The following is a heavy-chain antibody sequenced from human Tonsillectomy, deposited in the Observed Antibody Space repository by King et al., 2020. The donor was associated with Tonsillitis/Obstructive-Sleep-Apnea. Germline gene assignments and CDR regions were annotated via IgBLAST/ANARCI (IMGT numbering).Heavy chain of an antibody. CDR3: ARQLGNWFDL. J-gene: IGHJ5*02. D-gene: IGHD1-1*01. CDR2: IYYSGST. V-gene: IGHV4-31*03. CDR1: GGSISSGGYY. Sequence: QLQESGPGLVKPSQTLSLTCTVSGGSISSGGYYWSWIRQHPGKGLEWIGYIYYSGSTYYNPSLKGRVIISVDRSKNQFSLRLTSVTAADPAVYCCARQLGNWFDLWGQGTLVTVSS.